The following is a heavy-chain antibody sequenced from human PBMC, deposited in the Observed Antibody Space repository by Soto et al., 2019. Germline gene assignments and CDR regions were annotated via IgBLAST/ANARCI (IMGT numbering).Heavy chain of an antibody. Sequence: QVQLVESGGGVVQPGRSLRLSCAASGFTISSYGMHWVRQAPGKGLEWVAVIWSDGSNKYYADSVEGRFTISRDNSKNTLYLQMNSLGAEDTAVYYCARDLYYYDSSGYYFGLEYWRQVTLVTVSS. D-gene: IGHD3-22*01. CDR1: GFTISSYG. V-gene: IGHV3-33*01. CDR3: ARDLYYYDSSGYYFGLEY. J-gene: IGHJ4*02. CDR2: IWSDGSNK.